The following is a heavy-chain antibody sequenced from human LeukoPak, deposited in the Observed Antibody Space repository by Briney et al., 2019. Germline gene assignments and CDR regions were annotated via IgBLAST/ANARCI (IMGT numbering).Heavy chain of an antibody. Sequence: GGSLRLSCAASGFTFSSYSMNWVRQAPGKGLEWVSYISSSSSTIYYADSVKGRFTISRDNAKNSLYLQMNSLRAEDTAVYYCAKGRGWEASYYYYYMDVWGKGTTVTISS. J-gene: IGHJ6*03. CDR2: ISSSSSTI. D-gene: IGHD1-26*01. CDR1: GFTFSSYS. V-gene: IGHV3-48*01. CDR3: AKGRGWEASYYYYYMDV.